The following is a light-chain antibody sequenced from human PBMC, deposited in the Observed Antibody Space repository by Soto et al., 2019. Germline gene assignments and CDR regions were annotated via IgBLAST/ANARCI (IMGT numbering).Light chain of an antibody. J-gene: IGKJ2*01. V-gene: IGKV3-20*01. Sequence: EIVLTQSPGTLSLSPGETATLSCRASQSVSSSYLAWYQQKPVQAPRLLIYSGSTRATCIPDRFSVIGSGTDFTLTITRLEPEDFAVYYCQQYGSSLYTFGQGTKVEIK. CDR2: SGS. CDR3: QQYGSSLYT. CDR1: QSVSSSY.